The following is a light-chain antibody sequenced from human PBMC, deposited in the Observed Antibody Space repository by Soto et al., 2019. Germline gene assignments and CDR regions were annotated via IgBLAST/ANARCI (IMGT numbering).Light chain of an antibody. V-gene: IGKV1-8*01. CDR1: EDISSS. CDR2: GTS. J-gene: IGKJ1*01. Sequence: AIRMTQSPSSFSASPGDRVTITCRANEDISSSLAWYQQKPGKAPKLLISGTSTLQSGVPSRVSGSGSGTDFTLTIRSLQSEDFATYYCQHYYSYPPTFGQGTKVEIK. CDR3: QHYYSYPPT.